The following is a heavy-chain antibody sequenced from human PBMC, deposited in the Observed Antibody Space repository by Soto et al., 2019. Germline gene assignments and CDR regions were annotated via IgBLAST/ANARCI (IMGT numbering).Heavy chain of an antibody. Sequence: EVQLVESGGGLVQPGGSLRLSCATSGFILSDCAMNWVSQAPGKGREWVSYISSSSSVIDYADSVKGRFTVSRDNARNSLYLQMNSLRAEDTAVYYCARDLSWGSNWYYYMDVWGKGTTVTVSS. J-gene: IGHJ6*03. D-gene: IGHD7-27*01. CDR1: GFILSDCA. V-gene: IGHV3-48*01. CDR3: ARDLSWGSNWYYYMDV. CDR2: ISSSSSVI.